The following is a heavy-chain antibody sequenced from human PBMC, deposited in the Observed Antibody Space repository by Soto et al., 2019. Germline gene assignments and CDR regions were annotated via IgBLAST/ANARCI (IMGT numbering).Heavy chain of an antibody. J-gene: IGHJ4*02. CDR1: GFTFSSYD. D-gene: IGHD1-7*01. CDR2: ISSNGGTT. Sequence: EVQLAESGGGMVQPGGSLRLSCVASGFTFSSYDMHWVRQAPGKGLEYVSSISSNGGTTYYGNSVTGRFTISRANSKNTLELQRGRLGAEDMAVYYCVRRVSGNYDYWGQGTLVTVAS. V-gene: IGHV3-64*01. CDR3: VRRVSGNYDY.